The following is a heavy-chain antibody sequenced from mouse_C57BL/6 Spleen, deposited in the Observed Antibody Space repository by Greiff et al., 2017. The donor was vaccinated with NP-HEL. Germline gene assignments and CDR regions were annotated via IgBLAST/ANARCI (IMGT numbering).Heavy chain of an antibody. CDR2: IDPETGGT. Sequence: QVQLKQSGAELVRPGASVTLSCKASGYTFTDYEMHWVKQTPVHGLEWIGAIDPETGGTAYNQKFKGKAILTADKSSSTAYMELRSLTSEDSAVYYCTITTGVAGYFDYWGQGTTLTVSS. CDR1: GYTFTDYE. D-gene: IGHD1-1*01. CDR3: TITTGVAGYFDY. J-gene: IGHJ2*01. V-gene: IGHV1-15*01.